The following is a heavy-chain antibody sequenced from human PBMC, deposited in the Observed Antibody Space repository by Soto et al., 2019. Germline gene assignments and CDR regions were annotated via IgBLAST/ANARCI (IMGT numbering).Heavy chain of an antibody. CDR1: GFTFSSNA. CDR3: ARDFGYCVSASCDLFAS. CDR2: ISSSSSNV. V-gene: IGHV3-21*01. J-gene: IGHJ5*01. Sequence: GGSLRLSCAASGFTFSSNAMHWVRQAPGKGLEWVSSISSSSSNVYYADSVKDRFTISRDNAKNSLYLQMNSLRDEDTAVYYCARDFGYCVSASCDLFASRAQRTPVIVSS. D-gene: IGHD2-2*03.